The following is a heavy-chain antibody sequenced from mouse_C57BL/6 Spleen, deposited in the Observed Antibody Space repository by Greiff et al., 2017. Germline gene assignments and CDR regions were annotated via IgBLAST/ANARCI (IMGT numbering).Heavy chain of an antibody. Sequence: QVQLQQPGAELVRPGSSVKLSCKASGYTFTSYWMHWVKQRPIQGLEWIGNIDPSDSETHYNQTFKDKATLTVDKSASTANMQLSSLTSEDSAVYYCARGGGDYGSSYVDYWGQGTTLTVSS. J-gene: IGHJ2*01. D-gene: IGHD1-1*01. CDR3: ARGGGDYGSSYVDY. CDR1: GYTFTSYW. V-gene: IGHV1-52*01. CDR2: IDPSDSET.